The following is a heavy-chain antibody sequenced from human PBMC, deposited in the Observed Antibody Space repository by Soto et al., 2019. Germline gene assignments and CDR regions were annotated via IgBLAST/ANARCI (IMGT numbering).Heavy chain of an antibody. Sequence: EVQLVESGGGLVQPGGSLRLSCAASGFTFSSYWLSWVRQAPGKGLEWVANIKQDGSEKYYVDSVKGQFTISRDNAKNSLYLQMNSLRAEDTAVYYCARHYDYVWGFFGYWGQGTLVTVSS. CDR3: ARHYDYVWGFFGY. D-gene: IGHD3-16*01. CDR2: IKQDGSEK. CDR1: GFTFSSYW. J-gene: IGHJ4*02. V-gene: IGHV3-7*01.